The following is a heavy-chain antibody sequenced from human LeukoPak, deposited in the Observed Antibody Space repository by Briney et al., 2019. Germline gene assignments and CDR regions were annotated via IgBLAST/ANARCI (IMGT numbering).Heavy chain of an antibody. CDR2: ISAYNGNT. V-gene: IGHV1-18*01. D-gene: IGHD6-19*01. Sequence: ASVKVSCKASGYTFTSYGISWVRQAPGQGLEWRGWISAYNGNTNYAQKLQGRVTMTTDTSTSTAYMELRSLRSDDTAVYYCARLPIAVAGLYYFDYWGQGTLVTVSS. CDR1: GYTFTSYG. J-gene: IGHJ4*02. CDR3: ARLPIAVAGLYYFDY.